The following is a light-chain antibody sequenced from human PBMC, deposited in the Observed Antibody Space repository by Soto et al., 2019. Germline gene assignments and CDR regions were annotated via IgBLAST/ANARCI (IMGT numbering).Light chain of an antibody. Sequence: QSVLTQPASVSGSPGQSITISCTGTSSDVGDYNYVSWYQQHPGKASKVMIYDVSNRPSGVSNRFSGSKSGNTASLTISGLQAEDEADYYCSSYTSSSTLVFGTGTKLTVL. CDR2: DVS. CDR3: SSYTSSSTLV. J-gene: IGLJ1*01. CDR1: SSDVGDYNY. V-gene: IGLV2-14*01.